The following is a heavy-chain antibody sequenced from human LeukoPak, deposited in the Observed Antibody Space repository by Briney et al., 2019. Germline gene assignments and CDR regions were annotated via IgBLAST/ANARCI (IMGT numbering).Heavy chain of an antibody. CDR3: ARDGGDKTAYYGDQFDY. CDR1: GFTFSDYA. CDR2: ISDDGIKK. D-gene: IGHD3-9*01. J-gene: IGHJ4*02. Sequence: QPVRSLKLSCAASGFTFSDYAMNWVRQAPGKGLEWVAIISDDGIKKYYADSKKGRFTISRDNSKNTLYLQVNGLRPEDTAVYYCARDGGDKTAYYGDQFDYWGQGTLVTVSS. V-gene: IGHV3-30*01.